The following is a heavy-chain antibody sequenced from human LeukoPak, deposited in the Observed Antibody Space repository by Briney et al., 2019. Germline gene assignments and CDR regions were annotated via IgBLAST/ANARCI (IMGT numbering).Heavy chain of an antibody. D-gene: IGHD1-26*01. V-gene: IGHV3-30*02. Sequence: GGSLRLSCVASGFTFSSNGMHWVRQAPGKGLEWVTFIQYDGSKKYYADSVKGRFTISRDNAKNSLYLQMNSLRAEDTAVYYCARDLKWVLFDYWGQGTLVTVSS. CDR2: IQYDGSKK. CDR1: GFTFSSNG. J-gene: IGHJ4*02. CDR3: ARDLKWVLFDY.